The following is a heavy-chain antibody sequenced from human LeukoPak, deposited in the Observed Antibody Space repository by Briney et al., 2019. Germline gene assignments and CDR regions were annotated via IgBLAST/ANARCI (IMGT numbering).Heavy chain of an antibody. CDR2: IYPGDSDT. Sequence: GESLKISCKGSGYSFTSSWIGWVRQMPGKGLQWMGVIYPGDSDTRYSPSFQGQVTISADKSISTAYLQWSSLKASDTAMYYCARRVGGSSWYESSWFDPWGQGTLVTVSS. CDR1: GYSFTSSW. D-gene: IGHD6-13*01. V-gene: IGHV5-51*01. J-gene: IGHJ5*02. CDR3: ARRVGGSSWYESSWFDP.